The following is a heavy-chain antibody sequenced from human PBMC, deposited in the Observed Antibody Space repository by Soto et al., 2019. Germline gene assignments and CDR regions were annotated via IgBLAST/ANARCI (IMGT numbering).Heavy chain of an antibody. V-gene: IGHV3-33*01. CDR2: IWYDGSNK. D-gene: IGHD6-13*01. Sequence: QVQLVESGGGVVQPGRSLRLSCAASGFTFSSYGMHWVRQAPGKGLEWVAVIWYDGSNKYYADSVKGRFTISRDNSKNTLYLQMSSLRAEDTAMYYCARVFSSSWYEEGFDYWGQGTLVTVSS. J-gene: IGHJ4*02. CDR1: GFTFSSYG. CDR3: ARVFSSSWYEEGFDY.